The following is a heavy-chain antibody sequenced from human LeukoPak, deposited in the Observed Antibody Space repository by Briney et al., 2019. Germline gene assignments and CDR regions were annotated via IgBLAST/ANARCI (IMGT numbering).Heavy chain of an antibody. V-gene: IGHV1-18*01. Sequence: ASVNVSFKASGDTFTSYGISWVRQAPGQGLEWMGWISAYNGKTNYAQKLQGRVTMTTDTSTSTAYMELRRLRSDDTAVYYCALQGLVFGRTIMPAYGMDVWGQGTPVTVSS. CDR2: ISAYNGKT. J-gene: IGHJ6*02. D-gene: IGHD6-19*01. CDR3: ALQGLVFGRTIMPAYGMDV. CDR1: GDTFTSYG.